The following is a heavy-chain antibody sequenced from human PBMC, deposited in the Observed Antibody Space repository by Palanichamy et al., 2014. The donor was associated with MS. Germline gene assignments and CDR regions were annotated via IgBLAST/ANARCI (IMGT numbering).Heavy chain of an antibody. CDR1: GFTFHDYT. V-gene: IGHV3-43*01. Sequence: ELQLVEVWGRSWYSLGGPVGLSCAASGFTFHDYTVHWVRQAPGKGLEWVSLISSDGGSTYYADSVKGRFTISRDNSKNSLYLQMNSLRTEDTAFYYCAKDWNSGTYATSYFDYWGQGTLVTVSS. J-gene: IGHJ4*02. CDR2: ISSDGGST. D-gene: IGHD1-26*01. CDR3: AKDWNSGTYATSYFDY.